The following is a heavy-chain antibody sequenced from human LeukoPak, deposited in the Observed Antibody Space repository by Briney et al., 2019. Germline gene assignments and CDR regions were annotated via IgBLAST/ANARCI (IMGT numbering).Heavy chain of an antibody. Sequence: GRSLRLSCAASGFTFDDYAMHWVRQAPGKGLEWVSGISWNSGSIGYADAVKGRFTISRDNATHSLYLQMNSLRAEDTALYYCAKAANYGSGSYYSDYWGQGTLVTVSS. J-gene: IGHJ4*02. V-gene: IGHV3-9*01. CDR3: AKAANYGSGSYYSDY. CDR1: GFTFDDYA. D-gene: IGHD3-10*01. CDR2: ISWNSGSI.